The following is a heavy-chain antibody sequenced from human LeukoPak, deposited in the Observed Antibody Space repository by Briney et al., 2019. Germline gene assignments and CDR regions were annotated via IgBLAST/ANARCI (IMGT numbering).Heavy chain of an antibody. J-gene: IGHJ3*01. CDR3: TRNSLDYASNFDF. Sequence: GGSLRLSCAASGFTFSSYSMNWVRQAPGKGLEWVSSISSSSSYIYYADSVKGRFTISRDNAKNSLYLQMNSLRAEDTAVYYCTRNSLDYASNFDFWGRGTMVIVSS. CDR2: ISSSSSYI. V-gene: IGHV3-21*01. CDR1: GFTFSSYS. D-gene: IGHD2-2*01.